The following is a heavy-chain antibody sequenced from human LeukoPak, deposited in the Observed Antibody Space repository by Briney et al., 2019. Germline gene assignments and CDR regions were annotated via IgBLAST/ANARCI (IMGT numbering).Heavy chain of an antibody. Sequence: ASVNVSCKASGYTFTGYYMHWVRQAPGQGLEWMGWINPNSGGTNYAQKFQGRVTMTRDTSISTAYMELSRLRSDDTAVYYCARERTVTTLFYWYFDLWGRGTLVTVSS. J-gene: IGHJ2*01. V-gene: IGHV1-2*02. D-gene: IGHD4-17*01. CDR3: ARERTVTTLFYWYFDL. CDR2: INPNSGGT. CDR1: GYTFTGYY.